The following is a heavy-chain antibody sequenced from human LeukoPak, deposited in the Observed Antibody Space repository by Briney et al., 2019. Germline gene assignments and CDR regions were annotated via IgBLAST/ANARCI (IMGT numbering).Heavy chain of an antibody. J-gene: IGHJ6*04. CDR3: AELGITMIGGV. CDR1: GFTFSSYE. D-gene: IGHD3-10*02. V-gene: IGHV3-48*03. Sequence: GGSLRLSCAASGFTFSSYEMNWVSQAPGKGLEWASYISSSGSTIYYADSVKGRFTISRDNAKNSLYLQMNSLRAEDTAVYYCAELGITMIGGVWGKGTTVTISS. CDR2: ISSSGSTI.